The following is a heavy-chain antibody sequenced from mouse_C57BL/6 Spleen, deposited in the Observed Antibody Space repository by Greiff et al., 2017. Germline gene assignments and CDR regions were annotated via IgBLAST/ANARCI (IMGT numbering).Heavy chain of an antibody. CDR3: ARKAYYYGSSYGYFDV. V-gene: IGHV1-59*01. Sequence: VQLQQPGAELVRPGTSVKLSCKASGYTFTSYWMHWVKQRPGQGLEWIGVIDPSDSYTNYNQKFKGKATLTVDTSSSTAYMQLSSLTSEDSAVYYCARKAYYYGSSYGYFDVWGTGTTVTVSS. D-gene: IGHD1-1*01. CDR2: IDPSDSYT. CDR1: GYTFTSYW. J-gene: IGHJ1*03.